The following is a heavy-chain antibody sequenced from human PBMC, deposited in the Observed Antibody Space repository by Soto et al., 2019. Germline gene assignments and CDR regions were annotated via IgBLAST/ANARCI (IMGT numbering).Heavy chain of an antibody. V-gene: IGHV4-31*03. Sequence: QVQLQESGPGLVKPSQTLSLTCTVSGGSISSGGYYWSWIRQHPGKGLEWIGYIYYSGSTYYNPSLRSRVTISVDTSKNQFSPKLSCVTAADTAVYYCASLRDDFWSGYTGAVDYWGQGTLVTVSS. D-gene: IGHD3-3*01. CDR1: GGSISSGGYY. J-gene: IGHJ4*02. CDR3: ASLRDDFWSGYTGAVDY. CDR2: IYYSGST.